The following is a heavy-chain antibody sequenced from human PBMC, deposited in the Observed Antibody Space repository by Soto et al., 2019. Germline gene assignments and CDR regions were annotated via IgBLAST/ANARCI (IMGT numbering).Heavy chain of an antibody. CDR1: GFTFSSYG. Sequence: QVQLVESGGGVVQPGRSLRLSCAASGFTFSSYGMHWVRQAPGKGLEWVAVIWYDGSNKYYADSVKGRFTISRDNSKNTLYLQMNSLRAEDTAVYYCARDRYCSGGSCGFDYWGQGTLVTVPS. J-gene: IGHJ4*01. V-gene: IGHV3-33*01. CDR3: ARDRYCSGGSCGFDY. D-gene: IGHD2-15*01. CDR2: IWYDGSNK.